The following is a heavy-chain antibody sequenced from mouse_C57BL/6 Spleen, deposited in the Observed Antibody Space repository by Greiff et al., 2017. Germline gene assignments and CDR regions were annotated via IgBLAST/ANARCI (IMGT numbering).Heavy chain of an antibody. V-gene: IGHV1-11*01. CDR3: VGGRYGENFDS. CDR2: MYLVSGET. Sequence: QVQLQQSGAELSSSGASVTLSCKVSGYTFTAHIMNWVKKRPGQGLEWIGRMYLVSGETNYNQQFMGKTTFSVDRPSSTVYMVLNSLTSENPAVYYCVGGRYGENFDSWRQGATLTFSS. CDR1: GYTFTAHI. J-gene: IGHJ2*01. D-gene: IGHD1-1*02.